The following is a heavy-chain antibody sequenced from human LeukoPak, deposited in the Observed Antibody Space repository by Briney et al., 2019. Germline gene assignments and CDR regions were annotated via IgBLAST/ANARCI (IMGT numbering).Heavy chain of an antibody. V-gene: IGHV3-21*01. D-gene: IGHD4-17*01. Sequence: GGSLRLSCAASGFTFSNYWMSWVRQAPGKGLEWVSSISSSSSYIYYADSVKGRFTISRDNAKNSLYLQMNSLRAEDTAVYYCARGDYGDYLWYFDYWGQGTLVTVSS. CDR3: ARGDYGDYLWYFDY. J-gene: IGHJ4*02. CDR2: ISSSSSYI. CDR1: GFTFSNYW.